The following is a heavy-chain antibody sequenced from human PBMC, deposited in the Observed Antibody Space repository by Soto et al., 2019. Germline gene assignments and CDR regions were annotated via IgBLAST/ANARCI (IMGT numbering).Heavy chain of an antibody. CDR3: ARDSPDSSGYYYFDY. J-gene: IGHJ4*02. Sequence: SETLCLTCTVSGGSISAGGYYWSWIRQHPGKGLEWIGYIYYSGSTYYNPSLKSRVTISVDTSKNQFSLKLSSVTAADTAVYYCARDSPDSSGYYYFDYWGQGTLVTVSS. CDR2: IYYSGST. CDR1: GGSISAGGYY. D-gene: IGHD3-22*01. V-gene: IGHV4-31*03.